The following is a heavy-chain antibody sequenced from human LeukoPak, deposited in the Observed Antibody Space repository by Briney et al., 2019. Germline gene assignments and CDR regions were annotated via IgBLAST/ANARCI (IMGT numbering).Heavy chain of an antibody. J-gene: IGHJ5*02. V-gene: IGHV4-59*08. D-gene: IGHD2-21*02. CDR2: IYYSGST. Sequence: SETLSLTCTVSGGSISSYYWSWIRQPPGKGLEWIGYIYYSGSTNYNPSLKSRVTISVDTSKNQFSLKLSSVTAADTAVYYCARSGVTALSWVDPWGQGTLVTVSS. CDR3: ARSGVTALSWVDP. CDR1: GGSISSYY.